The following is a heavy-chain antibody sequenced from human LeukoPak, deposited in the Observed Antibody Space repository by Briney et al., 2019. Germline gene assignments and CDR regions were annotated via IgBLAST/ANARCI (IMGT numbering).Heavy chain of an antibody. V-gene: IGHV4-4*09. D-gene: IGHD3-22*01. CDR3: ARLLYYDSSSYHDAFDI. CDR1: GGSISSYY. Sequence: PSETLSLTCTVSGGSISSYYWSWIRQPPGKGLEWIGYIYTSGSTNYNPSLKSRVTISVDTSKNQFSLKLSSVTAADTAVYYCARLLYYDSSSYHDAFDIWGQGTMVTVSS. CDR2: IYTSGST. J-gene: IGHJ3*02.